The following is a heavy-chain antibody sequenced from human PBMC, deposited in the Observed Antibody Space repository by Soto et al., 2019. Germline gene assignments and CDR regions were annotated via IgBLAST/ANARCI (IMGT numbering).Heavy chain of an antibody. Sequence: ASVKVSCKASGYTFTSYGISWVRQAPGQGLEWMGWISAYNGNTNYAQKLQGRVTMTTDTSTSTAYMELRSLRSDDTVVYYCAREYYCSGGSCYSAWFDPWGQGTLVTVSS. CDR3: AREYYCSGGSCYSAWFDP. D-gene: IGHD2-15*01. J-gene: IGHJ5*02. CDR2: ISAYNGNT. V-gene: IGHV1-18*04. CDR1: GYTFTSYG.